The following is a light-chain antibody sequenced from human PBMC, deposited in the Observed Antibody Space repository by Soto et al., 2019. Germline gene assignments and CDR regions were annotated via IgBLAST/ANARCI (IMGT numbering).Light chain of an antibody. CDR3: QQYNKWPIT. CDR2: GAS. CDR1: QNVNNL. J-gene: IGKJ5*01. Sequence: IVLTQSPASLSVSPGEVATLSCRASQNVNNLLAWYQQKPGRPPRLLIYGASTRATGIPARFSGSGSGTEFTLSISSLQSEDFAVYYCQQYNKWPITFGLGTRLE. V-gene: IGKV3-15*01.